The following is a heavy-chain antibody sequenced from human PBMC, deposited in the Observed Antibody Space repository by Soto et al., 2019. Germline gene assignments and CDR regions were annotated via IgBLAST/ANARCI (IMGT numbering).Heavy chain of an antibody. Sequence: QLQLVQSGAEVKERGSSVKISCKTSVCNFNTYALTWVRQAPGQGLEWIGGIIPMFDIKNVAQRFQGRVTLNADDSMTTAYMEMTSLRSDDTAVYYCAKEAGDHWGQGTLVTVSS. CDR1: VCNFNTYA. J-gene: IGHJ4*02. CDR2: IIPMFDIK. V-gene: IGHV1-69*01. D-gene: IGHD6-13*01. CDR3: AKEAGDH.